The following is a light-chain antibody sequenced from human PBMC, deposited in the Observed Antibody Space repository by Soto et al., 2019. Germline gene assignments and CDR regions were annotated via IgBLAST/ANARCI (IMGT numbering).Light chain of an antibody. CDR1: QSVSSSH. V-gene: IGKV3D-20*02. J-gene: IGKJ4*01. CDR2: SAS. Sequence: EIVLTQSPGTLSLSPGERATLSCRASQSVSSSHLAWYQQKPGQAPRLLIYSASSRATGIPDRFSGSGSGTDFTLTISRLEPEDFAVYYCQQRSRWPLTFGGGTKVDI. CDR3: QQRSRWPLT.